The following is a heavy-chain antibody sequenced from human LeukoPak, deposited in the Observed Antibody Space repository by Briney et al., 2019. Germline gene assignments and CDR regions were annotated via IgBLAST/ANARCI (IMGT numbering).Heavy chain of an antibody. CDR1: GFTFSSYG. CDR3: AKDPSDYVWGSYREYYFDY. Sequence: GGSLRLSCAASGFTFSSYGMHWVRQAPGKGLEWVAFIRYDGSNKYYADSVKGRFTISRDNSKNTLYLQMNSLRAEDTAVYYCAKDPSDYVWGSYREYYFDYWGKGTLVTVSS. V-gene: IGHV3-30*02. J-gene: IGHJ4*02. CDR2: IRYDGSNK. D-gene: IGHD3-16*02.